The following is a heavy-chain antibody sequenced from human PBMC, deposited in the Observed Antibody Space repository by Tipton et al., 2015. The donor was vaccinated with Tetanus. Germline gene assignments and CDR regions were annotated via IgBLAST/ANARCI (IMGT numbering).Heavy chain of an antibody. Sequence: LRLSCTVSGGSIASQYWSWIRQPAGKGLEWIGRTYIRGTTTYNPSLKSRVTISVDTSENQMSLRLTSVTAADTAVYFCARDVGYTGLNSWGQGALVAVST. CDR3: ARDVGYTGLNS. CDR2: TYIRGTT. J-gene: IGHJ4*02. D-gene: IGHD5-24*01. V-gene: IGHV4-4*07. CDR1: GGSIASQY.